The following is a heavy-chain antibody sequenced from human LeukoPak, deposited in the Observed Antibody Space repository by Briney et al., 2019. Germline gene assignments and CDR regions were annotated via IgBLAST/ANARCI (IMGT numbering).Heavy chain of an antibody. V-gene: IGHV4-39*07. D-gene: IGHD3-22*01. Sequence: SETLSLTCSVSGGSIRSTTYYWGWIRQPPGKGLEWIVSIYYSGNTYYSPSLMSRVTISVDTSKNQFSLNLSSVTAADTAVYFCARAPHFFDTSGSRYYFDYWGQGALVTVSS. CDR1: GGSIRSTTYY. CDR2: IYYSGNT. CDR3: ARAPHFFDTSGSRYYFDY. J-gene: IGHJ4*02.